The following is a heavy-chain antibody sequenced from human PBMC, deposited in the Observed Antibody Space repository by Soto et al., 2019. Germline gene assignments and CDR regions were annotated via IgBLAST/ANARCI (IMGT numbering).Heavy chain of an antibody. D-gene: IGHD6-13*01. CDR1: GCSISSYY. J-gene: IGHJ4*02. CDR3: ARAPRSSSWYNY. CDR2: IYYSGST. V-gene: IGHV4-59*01. Sequence: SETLPLTCTVSGCSISSYYWSWIRQPPGKGLEWIGYIYYSGSTNYNPSLKSRVTISVDTSKNQFSLKLSSVTAADTAVYYCARAPRSSSWYNYWGQGTLVTVSS.